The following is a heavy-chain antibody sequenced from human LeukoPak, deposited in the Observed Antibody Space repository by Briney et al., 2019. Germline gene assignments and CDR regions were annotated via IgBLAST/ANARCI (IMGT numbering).Heavy chain of an antibody. CDR2: VRSKAYGGTT. Sequence: GGSLRLSCTASGFTFSDHAMTWVRQAPGKGLEGVGFVRSKAYGGTTEYAASVKGRFTISRDDSKSIAYLQMNSLKTEDTAVYYCTRTSRGWFGNSYFDYWGQGTLVTVSS. V-gene: IGHV3-49*04. D-gene: IGHD3-10*01. CDR3: TRTSRGWFGNSYFDY. CDR1: GFTFSDHA. J-gene: IGHJ4*02.